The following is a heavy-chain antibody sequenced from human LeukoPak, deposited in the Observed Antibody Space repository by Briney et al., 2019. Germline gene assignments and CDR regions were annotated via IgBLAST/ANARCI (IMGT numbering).Heavy chain of an antibody. Sequence: GGSLRLSCAASGFTVGSNYMSWVRQAPGQGLEWVANIKYDGIEKYYVASVRGRFTISRDDAKNSLSLQMNNMRAEDTAVYYCAFNNNFKYWGPGTQVTVSS. CDR1: GFTVGSNY. CDR3: AFNNNFKY. V-gene: IGHV3-7*01. J-gene: IGHJ4*02. D-gene: IGHD4-11*01. CDR2: IKYDGIEK.